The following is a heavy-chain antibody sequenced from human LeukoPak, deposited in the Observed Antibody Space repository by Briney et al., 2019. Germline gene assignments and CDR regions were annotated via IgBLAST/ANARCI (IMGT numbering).Heavy chain of an antibody. CDR3: AKDIQSEDTAMVTLMDV. CDR1: GFTFDDYA. V-gene: IGHV3-43D*03. J-gene: IGHJ6*03. Sequence: GGSLRLSCAASGFTFDDYAMHWVRQAPGKGLEWVSLISWDGGSAYYADSVKGRVTISRDNSKNSLYLQMNSLRAEDTALYYCAKDIQSEDTAMVTLMDVWGKGTTVTVSS. D-gene: IGHD5-18*01. CDR2: ISWDGGSA.